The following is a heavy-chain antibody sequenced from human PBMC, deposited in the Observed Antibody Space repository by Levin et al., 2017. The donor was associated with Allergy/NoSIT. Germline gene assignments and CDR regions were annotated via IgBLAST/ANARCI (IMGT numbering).Heavy chain of an antibody. CDR3: ARARTRPSAWFDP. CDR2: INHSGST. Sequence: SETLSLTCAVYGGSFSGYYWSWIRQPPGKGLEWIGEINHSGSTNYNPSLKSRVTISVDTSKNQFSLKLSSVTAADTAVYYCARARTRPSAWFDPWGQGTLVTVSS. J-gene: IGHJ5*02. D-gene: IGHD1-14*01. CDR1: GGSFSGYY. V-gene: IGHV4-34*01.